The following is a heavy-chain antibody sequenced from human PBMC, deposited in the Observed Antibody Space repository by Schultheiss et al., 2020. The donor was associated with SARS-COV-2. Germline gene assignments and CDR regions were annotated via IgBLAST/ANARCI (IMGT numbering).Heavy chain of an antibody. V-gene: IGHV3-23*01. J-gene: IGHJ6*02. CDR1: GFPFSSFS. CDR2: ISGSGSTA. D-gene: IGHD2-2*02. CDR3: ARDPDLYCTTTSCYRGMDV. Sequence: GGSLRLSCAASGFPFSSFSMNWVRQAPGKGLEWVSGISGSGSTASYADSVKGRFTISRDRSWNMLFLQMNSLRAEDTAVYYCARDPDLYCTTTSCYRGMDVWGQGTTVTVSS.